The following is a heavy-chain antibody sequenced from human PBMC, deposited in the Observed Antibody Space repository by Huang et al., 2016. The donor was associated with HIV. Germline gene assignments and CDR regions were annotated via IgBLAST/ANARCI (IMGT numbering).Heavy chain of an antibody. CDR2: IIPMFGTP. V-gene: IGHV1-69*13. D-gene: IGHD4-17*01. Sequence: QVQLVQSGAEVKTPGSSVKVSCKASGGTFSKYAISWVRQAPGQGLEWMGGIIPMFGTPNYERKVQGRVTITADDSTSTTYVEVSSLRSEDTALYYCARGQLGSYGDYDVLYWGQGTLVTVSS. J-gene: IGHJ4*02. CDR3: ARGQLGSYGDYDVLY. CDR1: GGTFSKYA.